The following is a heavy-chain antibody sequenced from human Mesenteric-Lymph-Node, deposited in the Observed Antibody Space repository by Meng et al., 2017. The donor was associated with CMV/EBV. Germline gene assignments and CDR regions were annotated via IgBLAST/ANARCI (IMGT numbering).Heavy chain of an antibody. D-gene: IGHD3-22*01. Sequence: SVKVSCKAPGDYFKNYAINWVRQAPGQGLEWMGGIVPGFRTPKYAQKFQGRITISADETTTTAYMELSGLGYDDTAVYYCARYWYDSRGYPFDLWGQGTQVTVSS. CDR3: ARYWYDSRGYPFDL. J-gene: IGHJ5*01. V-gene: IGHV1-69*13. CDR2: IVPGFRTP. CDR1: GDYFKNYA.